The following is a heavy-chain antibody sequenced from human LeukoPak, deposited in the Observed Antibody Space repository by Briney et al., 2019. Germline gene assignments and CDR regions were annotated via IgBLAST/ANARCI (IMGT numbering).Heavy chain of an antibody. D-gene: IGHD5-12*01. Sequence: GGSLRLSCAASGXTFSIYAVTWVRQAPGKGLEWVSTISASGDSTYYADSVKGRFTISRDNSKSTVYLQMNSLRAEDTAVYHCAKGLGYSAYDSLGYWGQGTLVTVSS. CDR1: GXTFSIYA. CDR2: ISASGDST. V-gene: IGHV3-23*01. CDR3: AKGLGYSAYDSLGY. J-gene: IGHJ4*02.